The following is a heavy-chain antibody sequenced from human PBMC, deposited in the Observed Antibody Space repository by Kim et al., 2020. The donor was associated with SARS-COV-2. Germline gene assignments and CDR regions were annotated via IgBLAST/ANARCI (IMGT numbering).Heavy chain of an antibody. CDR3: AKLATTPVWAFDI. Sequence: GGSLRLSCAASGFTFSSYEMNWVRQAPGKGLEWVSYISSSGSTTIYNADSVKGRFTISRDNAKDSLYLQMNSLRAEDTAVYYCAKLATTPVWAFDIWGQG. D-gene: IGHD3-16*01. J-gene: IGHJ3*02. CDR2: ISSSGSTTI. V-gene: IGHV3-48*03. CDR1: GFTFSSYE.